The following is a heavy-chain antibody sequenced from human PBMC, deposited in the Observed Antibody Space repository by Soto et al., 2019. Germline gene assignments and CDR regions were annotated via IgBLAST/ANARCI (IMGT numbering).Heavy chain of an antibody. D-gene: IGHD5-12*01. CDR3: ARSTNGYGDRH. V-gene: IGHV1-8*01. Sequence: QVQLVQSGAEVKKPGASVKVSCKASGYTFTSYDINWVRQATGQGLEWMGWLNPNSGNTGYAQKFQGRITMSRNTSISTAYMELSSLRSEATAVYYWARSTNGYGDRHWGQGPLVTVSS. J-gene: IGHJ4*02. CDR1: GYTFTSYD. CDR2: LNPNSGNT.